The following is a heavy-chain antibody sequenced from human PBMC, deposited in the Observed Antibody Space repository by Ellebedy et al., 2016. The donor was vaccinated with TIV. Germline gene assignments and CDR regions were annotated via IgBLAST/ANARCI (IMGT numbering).Heavy chain of an antibody. V-gene: IGHV1-69*13. CDR3: ARDEGSGSFFDD. D-gene: IGHD3-10*01. CDR2: TIAVLSTA. CDR1: GGSFRNNG. Sequence: SVKVSCXASGGSFRNNGISWVRQAPGQGLEWMGGTIAVLSTAIYAQRFQGRLTITADEASGTAYMELINLRSDDTAVYYCARDEGSGSFFDDWGQGTRVTVSS. J-gene: IGHJ4*02.